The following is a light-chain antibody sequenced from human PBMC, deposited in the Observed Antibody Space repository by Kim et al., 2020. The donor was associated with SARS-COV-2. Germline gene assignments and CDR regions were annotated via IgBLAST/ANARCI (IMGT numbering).Light chain of an antibody. CDR1: DIGSKD. Sequence: SYELTQPPSVSVAPGKTARITRGGNDIGSKDVHWYRQKTGQAPVLVINNDDERPSGIPERFSGSNSGNTATLTIGRAEAGDEADYYCQLWDTDTDHWVFG. CDR3: QLWDTDTDHWV. V-gene: IGLV3-21*04. J-gene: IGLJ3*02. CDR2: NDD.